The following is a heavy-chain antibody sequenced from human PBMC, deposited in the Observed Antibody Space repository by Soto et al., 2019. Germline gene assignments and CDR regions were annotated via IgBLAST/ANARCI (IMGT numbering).Heavy chain of an antibody. V-gene: IGHV3-30*18. CDR3: AKDLLVVGATPAYY. CDR2: ISYDGSNK. D-gene: IGHD1-26*01. J-gene: IGHJ4*02. CDR1: GFTFSSYG. Sequence: QVQLVESGGGVVQPGRSLRLSCPASGFTFSSYGMHWVRQAPGKGLEWVAVISYDGSNKYYADSVKGRFTISRDNSKNTLYLQMNSLRAEDTAVYYCAKDLLVVGATPAYYWGQGTLVTVSS.